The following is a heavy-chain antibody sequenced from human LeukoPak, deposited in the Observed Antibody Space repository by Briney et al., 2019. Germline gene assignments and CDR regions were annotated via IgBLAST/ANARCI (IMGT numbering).Heavy chain of an antibody. J-gene: IGHJ4*02. CDR3: ASRTGVGEFDY. V-gene: IGHV4-59*01. CDR2: IYHSGST. CDR1: GGSISSYY. D-gene: IGHD3-10*01. Sequence: SETLSLTCTVSGGSISSYYWSWIRRPPGGGLGWIGYIYHSGSTNYNPSLKSRVTISVDTSKNQFSLKLSSVTAADTAVYYCASRTGVGEFDYWGQGTLVTVSS.